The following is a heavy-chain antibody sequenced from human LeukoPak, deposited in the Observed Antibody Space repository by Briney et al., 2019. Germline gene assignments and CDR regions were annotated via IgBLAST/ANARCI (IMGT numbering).Heavy chain of an antibody. V-gene: IGHV4-30-4*08. D-gene: IGHD3-3*01. CDR2: IYYSGST. CDR1: GGSISSGDYY. CDR3: ARSREGDTIFGVVTPVKLWFDP. J-gene: IGHJ5*02. Sequence: PSETLSLTCTVSGGSISSGDYYWSWIRQPPGKGPEWIGYIYYSGSTYYNPSLKSRVTISVDTSKNQFSLKLSSVTAADTAVYYCARSREGDTIFGVVTPVKLWFDPWGQGTLVTVSS.